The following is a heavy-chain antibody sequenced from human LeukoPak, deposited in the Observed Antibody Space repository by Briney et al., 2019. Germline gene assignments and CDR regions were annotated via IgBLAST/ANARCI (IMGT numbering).Heavy chain of an antibody. CDR3: ARVGEQWLVLLWFDP. CDR2: ISAYNGNT. V-gene: IGHV1-18*01. D-gene: IGHD6-19*01. Sequence: ASVKVSCKASGYTFTSYGISWGRQAPGQGLEWMGWISAYNGNTNYAQKLQGRVTMTTDTSTSTAYMELRSLRSDDTAVYYCARVGEQWLVLLWFDPWGQGTLVTVSS. CDR1: GYTFTSYG. J-gene: IGHJ5*02.